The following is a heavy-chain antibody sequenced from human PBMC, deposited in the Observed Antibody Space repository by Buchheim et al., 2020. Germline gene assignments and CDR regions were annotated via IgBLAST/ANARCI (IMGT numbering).Heavy chain of an antibody. J-gene: IGHJ4*02. Sequence: EVQLLESGGGLVQPGGSLRLSCAASGFTFSSFGMHWVRQAPGKGLEWVSGINVGGGTHYEDSVKGRFTISRDNSKNTVYLQMNSLRAEDTAVYYCATGSRQTYYDSSGYEYWGQGTL. D-gene: IGHD3-22*01. CDR2: INVGGGT. V-gene: IGHV3-23*01. CDR1: GFTFSSFG. CDR3: ATGSRQTYYDSSGYEY.